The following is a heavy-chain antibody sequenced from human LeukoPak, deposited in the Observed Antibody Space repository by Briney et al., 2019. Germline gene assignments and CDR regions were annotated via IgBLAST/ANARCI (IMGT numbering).Heavy chain of an antibody. Sequence: SETLSLTCTVSGGSISIYYWSWIRQPPGKGLEWIGYIYYSGSTNYNPSLKSRVTISVDTSKNQFSLKLSFVTAADTAVYYCARAYCGGDCYAHDYWGQGTLVTVSS. V-gene: IGHV4-59*01. J-gene: IGHJ4*02. CDR3: ARAYCGGDCYAHDY. CDR2: IYYSGST. D-gene: IGHD2-21*02. CDR1: GGSISIYY.